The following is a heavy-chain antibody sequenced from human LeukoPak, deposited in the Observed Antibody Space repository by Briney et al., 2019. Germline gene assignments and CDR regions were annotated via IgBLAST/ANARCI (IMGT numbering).Heavy chain of an antibody. CDR1: GYTFTSYG. CDR2: ISAYNGNT. Sequence: GASVKVSCKASGYTFTSYGISWVRQAPGQGLEWMGWISAYNGNTNYAQKLQGRVTVTTDTSTSTAYMELRSLRSDDTAVYYCARGPYCSSTSCINWYYYYMDVWGKGTTVTVSS. D-gene: IGHD2-2*01. CDR3: ARGPYCSSTSCINWYYYYMDV. J-gene: IGHJ6*03. V-gene: IGHV1-18*01.